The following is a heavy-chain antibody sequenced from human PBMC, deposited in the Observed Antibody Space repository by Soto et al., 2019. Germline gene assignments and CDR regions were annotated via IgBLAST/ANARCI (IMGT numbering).Heavy chain of an antibody. Sequence: SVKVSCKASGGTFSSYAISWVRQAPGQGLWWMGGIIPIFGTANYAQKFQGRVTITADESTSTAYMELSSLRSEDTAVYYCARAPVDYYDSSGYWSPWGKGTLVTVSS. V-gene: IGHV1-69*13. CDR3: ARAPVDYYDSSGYWSP. CDR2: IIPIFGTA. D-gene: IGHD3-22*01. CDR1: GGTFSSYA. J-gene: IGHJ5*02.